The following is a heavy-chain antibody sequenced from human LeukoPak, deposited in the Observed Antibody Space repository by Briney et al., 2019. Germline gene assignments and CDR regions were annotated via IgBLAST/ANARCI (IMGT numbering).Heavy chain of an antibody. V-gene: IGHV4-34*01. CDR2: INHSGST. D-gene: IGHD3-16*02. CDR3: ARGGFGYDYVWGSYRPLRYNWFDP. Sequence: SETLSLTCAVYGGSFSGYYWSWIRQPPGKGLEWIGEINHSGSTNYNPSLKSRVTISVDTSKNQFSLKLSSVTAADTAVYYCARGGFGYDYVWGSYRPLRYNWFDPWGQGTLVTVSS. J-gene: IGHJ5*02. CDR1: GGSFSGYY.